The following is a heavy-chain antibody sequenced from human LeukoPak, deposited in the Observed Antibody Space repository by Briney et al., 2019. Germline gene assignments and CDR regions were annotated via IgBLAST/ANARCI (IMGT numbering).Heavy chain of an antibody. D-gene: IGHD2-2*02. Sequence: ASVKVSCKASGYTFTSYDINWVRQATGQGLEWMGWMNPNSGNTGYAQKFQGRVTMTRNTSISTAYMELSSLRSEDTAVYYCARSEGCSSTSCYIYSGMDVWGQGTTVTVSS. CDR3: ARSEGCSSTSCYIYSGMDV. CDR1: GYTFTSYD. J-gene: IGHJ6*02. CDR2: MNPNSGNT. V-gene: IGHV1-8*01.